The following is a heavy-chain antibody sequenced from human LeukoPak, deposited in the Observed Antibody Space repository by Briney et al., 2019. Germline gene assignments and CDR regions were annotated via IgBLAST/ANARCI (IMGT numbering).Heavy chain of an antibody. D-gene: IGHD3-22*01. J-gene: IGHJ4*02. V-gene: IGHV4-39*07. CDR1: TDSISKSLYH. Sequence: PSETLSLTCTVSTDSISKSLYHWAWVRQPPGNGLEWIAEIYYQGNTYYNPSLSGRVTISVDTSKNQFSLQLNAVTAADTALYFCASVKLGYYYDTNGYFDSWGQGTPVTVSS. CDR2: IYYQGNT. CDR3: ASVKLGYYYDTNGYFDS.